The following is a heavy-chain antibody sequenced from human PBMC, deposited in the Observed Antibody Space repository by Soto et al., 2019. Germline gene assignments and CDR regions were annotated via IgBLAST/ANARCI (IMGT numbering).Heavy chain of an antibody. CDR1: GGTFSSYA. Sequence: QVQLVQSGAEVKKPGSSVKVSCKASGGTFSSYAISWVRQAPGQGLEWMGGIIPIFGTANYAQKFQGRVTITADESTSTAYMELSSLRSEDTAVYYCERVRPNYGSGSYYNPGAFDIWGQGTMVTVSS. J-gene: IGHJ3*02. CDR2: IIPIFGTA. D-gene: IGHD3-10*01. V-gene: IGHV1-69*01. CDR3: ERVRPNYGSGSYYNPGAFDI.